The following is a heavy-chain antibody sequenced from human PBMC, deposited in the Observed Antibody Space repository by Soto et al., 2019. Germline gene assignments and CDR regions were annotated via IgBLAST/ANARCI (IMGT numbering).Heavy chain of an antibody. CDR3: ASRYYDSSGYYYD. J-gene: IGHJ4*02. CDR1: GFTFSDYY. Sequence: GGSLRLSCAASGFTFSDYYMSWIRQAPGKGLEWVSYTSSSSSYTNYADSVKGRFTISRDNAKNSLYLQMNSLRAEDTAVYYCASRYYDSSGYYYDWGQGTLVTVSS. CDR2: TSSSSSYT. D-gene: IGHD3-22*01. V-gene: IGHV3-11*03.